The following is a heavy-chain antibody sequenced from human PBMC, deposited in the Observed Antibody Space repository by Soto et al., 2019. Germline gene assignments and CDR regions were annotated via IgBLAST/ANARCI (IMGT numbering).Heavy chain of an antibody. D-gene: IGHD6-6*01. CDR3: ASRSSYSSSSRRCYYGMDV. J-gene: IGHJ6*02. V-gene: IGHV3-74*01. CDR1: GFTFSSYW. Sequence: PGGSLRLSCAASGFTFSSYWMHWVRQAPGKGLVWVSRINSDGSSTSYADSVKGRFTISRDNAKNTLYLQMNSLRAEDTAVYYCASRSSYSSSSRRCYYGMDVWGQGTTVTVSS. CDR2: INSDGSST.